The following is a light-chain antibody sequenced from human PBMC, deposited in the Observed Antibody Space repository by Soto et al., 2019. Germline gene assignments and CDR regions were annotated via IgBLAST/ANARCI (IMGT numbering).Light chain of an antibody. V-gene: IGLV2-23*02. CDR2: EVI. J-gene: IGLJ3*02. Sequence: QSVLTQPASVSGSPGQSITISCTGTSSDVGAYNLVSWYQQHPGTAPRLLIYEVIRRPSGISSRFSGSKSGNAASLTISGLRAEVEADYHCCSYAGNRTFLFGGGTKLTVL. CDR1: SSDVGAYNL. CDR3: CSYAGNRTFL.